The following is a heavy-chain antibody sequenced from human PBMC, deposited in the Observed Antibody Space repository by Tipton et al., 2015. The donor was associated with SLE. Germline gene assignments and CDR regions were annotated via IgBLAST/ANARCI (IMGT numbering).Heavy chain of an antibody. D-gene: IGHD6-13*01. Sequence: VQLAQSGAEVKKPGSSVKVSCKASGGTFSSYAISWVRQAPGQGLEWMGGIIPIFGTANYARKFQGRVTITADESTRTAYMELSSRRCEGAAVYCWARAPRGEGGSSWYLYYCYGMGVWGQGTTVTVSS. J-gene: IGHJ6*02. CDR1: GGTFSSYA. CDR3: ARAPRGEGGSSWYLYYCYGMGV. V-gene: IGHV1-69*01. CDR2: IIPIFGTA.